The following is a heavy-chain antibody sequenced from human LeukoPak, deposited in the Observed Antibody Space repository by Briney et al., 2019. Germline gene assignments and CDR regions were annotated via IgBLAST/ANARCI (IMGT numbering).Heavy chain of an antibody. CDR2: IYYSGSP. J-gene: IGHJ2*01. CDR1: GGSISGYY. Sequence: SETLSLTCTVSGGSISGYYWSWIRQPPGKGLEWIGYIYYSGSPNYNPSLKSRVTISVDTSKNQFSLNLRSVTAADTAVYYCARDPYWTDGVCQRRWDFELWGRGTLVTVSS. CDR3: ARDPYWTDGVCQRRWDFEL. D-gene: IGHD2-8*01. V-gene: IGHV4-59*01.